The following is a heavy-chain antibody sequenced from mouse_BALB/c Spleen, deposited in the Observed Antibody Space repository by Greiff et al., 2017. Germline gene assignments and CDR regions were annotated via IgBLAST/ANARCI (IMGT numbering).Heavy chain of an antibody. V-gene: IGHV5-6-4*01. J-gene: IGHJ2*01. CDR2: ISSGGSYT. CDR1: GFTFSSYT. D-gene: IGHD1-1*01. Sequence: EVHLVESGGGLVKPGGSLKLSCAASGFTFSSYTMSWVRQTPEKRLEWVATISSGGSYTYYPDSVKGRFTISRDNAKNTLYLQMSSLKSEDTAMYYCTTYYYGSSYYFDYWGQGTTLTVSS. CDR3: TTYYYGSSYYFDY.